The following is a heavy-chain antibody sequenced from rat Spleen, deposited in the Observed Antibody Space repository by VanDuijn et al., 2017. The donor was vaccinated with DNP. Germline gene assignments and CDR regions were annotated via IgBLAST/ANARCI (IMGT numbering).Heavy chain of an antibody. CDR2: ISHTDNRS. V-gene: IGHV5-7*01. Sequence: EVQLVESGGGLVQPGRSLKLSCAASGFTFSNYYMAWVRQAPKKGLEWVATISHTDNRSYYPDSVKGRFTISRDNAKSSLYLEMNSLKSEDTATYYCSRRNYGNSLNWFVYWGQGTLVTVSS. CDR3: SRRNYGNSLNWFVY. CDR1: GFTFSNYY. D-gene: IGHD1-11*01. J-gene: IGHJ3*01.